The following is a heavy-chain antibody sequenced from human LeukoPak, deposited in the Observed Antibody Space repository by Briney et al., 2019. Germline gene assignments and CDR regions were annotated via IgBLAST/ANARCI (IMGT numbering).Heavy chain of an antibody. V-gene: IGHV3-48*01. D-gene: IGHD1-26*01. CDR2: ISSSSSTI. CDR3: ARDSTRGSYAAGIDY. CDR1: GFTFSSYS. Sequence: PGGSLRLSCAASGFTFSSYSMNWVRQAPGKGLEWVSYISSSSSTIYYADSVKGRFTISRDNAKNSLYLQMNSLRAEDTAVCYCARDSTRGSYAAGIDYWGQGTLVTVSS. J-gene: IGHJ4*02.